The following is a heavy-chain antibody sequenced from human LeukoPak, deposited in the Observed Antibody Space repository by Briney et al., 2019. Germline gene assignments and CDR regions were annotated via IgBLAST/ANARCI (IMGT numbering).Heavy chain of an antibody. J-gene: IGHJ4*02. CDR2: IIPIFGTA. CDR3: AGRITGTTRVDY. CDR1: GGTFSSYA. Sequence: GASVKVSCKASGGTFSSYAISWVRQAPGQGLEWMGGIIPIFGTANYAQKFQGRVTITADESTSTAYMELSSLRSEDTAVYYCAGRITGTTRVDYWGQGTLVTVSS. V-gene: IGHV1-69*13. D-gene: IGHD1-7*01.